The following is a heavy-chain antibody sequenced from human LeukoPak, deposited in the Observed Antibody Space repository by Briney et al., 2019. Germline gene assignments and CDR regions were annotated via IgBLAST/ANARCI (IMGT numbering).Heavy chain of an antibody. CDR3: ASSGHYDFWSGYYGCFDL. D-gene: IGHD3-3*01. V-gene: IGHV4-34*01. CDR1: GGSFSGYY. Sequence: PSETLSLTCAVYGGSFSGYYWSWIRQPPGKGPEWIGEINHSGSTNYNPSLKSRVTISVDTSKNQFSLKLSSVTAADTAVYYCASSGHYDFWSGYYGCFDLWGRGTLVTVSS. J-gene: IGHJ2*01. CDR2: INHSGST.